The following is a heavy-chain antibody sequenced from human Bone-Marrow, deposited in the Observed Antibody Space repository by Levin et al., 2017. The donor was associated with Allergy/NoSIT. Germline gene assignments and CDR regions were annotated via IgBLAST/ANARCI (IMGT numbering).Heavy chain of an antibody. CDR2: ISGSGGST. V-gene: IGHV3-23*01. J-gene: IGHJ4*02. CDR3: AKDLGYCISTSCYEYYFDY. D-gene: IGHD2-2*01. CDR1: GFTFSSYA. Sequence: GGSLRLSCAASGFTFSSYAMSWVRQAPGKGLEWVSAISGSGGSTYYADSVKGRFTISRDNSKNTLYLQMNSLRAEDTAVYYCAKDLGYCISTSCYEYYFDYWGQGTLVTVSS.